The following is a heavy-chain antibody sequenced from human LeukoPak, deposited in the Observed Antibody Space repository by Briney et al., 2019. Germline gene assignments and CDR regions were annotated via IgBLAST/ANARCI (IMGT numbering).Heavy chain of an antibody. CDR1: GFTFSSYA. V-gene: IGHV3-30-3*01. D-gene: IGHD2/OR15-2a*01. Sequence: GGSLRLSCAASGFTFSSYAMHWVRQAPGKGLEWVAVISYDGSNKYYADSVKGRFTISRDNSKNTLYLQMNSLRAEDTAVYYCARLRTTGAFDIWGQGTMVTVS. J-gene: IGHJ3*02. CDR2: ISYDGSNK. CDR3: ARLRTTGAFDI.